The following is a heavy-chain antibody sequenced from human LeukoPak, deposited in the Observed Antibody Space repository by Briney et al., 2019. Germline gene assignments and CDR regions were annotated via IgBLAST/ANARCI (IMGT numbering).Heavy chain of an antibody. V-gene: IGHV4-30-2*01. CDR1: GGSISSGDYS. Sequence: SETLSLTCAVSGGSISSGDYSWSWIRQPPGKGLEWIGYIFQSESTYYNPSLKSRVNISVDRSRNQFSLKLSSVTAADTAVYYCARVGSDWNDVRYNWFDPWGEGTLVTVSS. CDR3: ARVGSDWNDVRYNWFDP. J-gene: IGHJ5*02. CDR2: IFQSEST. D-gene: IGHD1-1*01.